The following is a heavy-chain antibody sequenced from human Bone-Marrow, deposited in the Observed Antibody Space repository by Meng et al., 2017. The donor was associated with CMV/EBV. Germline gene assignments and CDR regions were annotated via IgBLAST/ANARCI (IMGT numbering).Heavy chain of an antibody. CDR3: ARVDIVARS. CDR2: ISSDGSNN. V-gene: IGHV3-30*03. D-gene: IGHD5-12*01. J-gene: IGHJ4*02. Sequence: RSCAASGFDFRTYAMHWVRQAPGKGVEWVAVISSDGSNNYYADSVKGRFTISRDNSEKTLYLQMNSLKTEDTAVYYCARVDIVARSWGQGTLVTVSS. CDR1: GFDFRTYA.